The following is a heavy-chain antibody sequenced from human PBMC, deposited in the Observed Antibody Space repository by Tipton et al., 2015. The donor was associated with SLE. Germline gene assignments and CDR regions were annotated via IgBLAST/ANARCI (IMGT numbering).Heavy chain of an antibody. V-gene: IGHV4-34*01. Sequence: LRLSCSVYGDSLSGQYWSWIRQPPGKGLEWIGEVFRGGSTNYSPSLESRVTITVDMSKNQFSLRLISVTAADTAVYYCARGCSSSTCEPFYFFGMDVWGQGTMVTVSS. CDR1: GDSLSGQY. J-gene: IGHJ6*02. D-gene: IGHD2-2*01. CDR3: ARGCSSSTCEPFYFFGMDV. CDR2: VFRGGST.